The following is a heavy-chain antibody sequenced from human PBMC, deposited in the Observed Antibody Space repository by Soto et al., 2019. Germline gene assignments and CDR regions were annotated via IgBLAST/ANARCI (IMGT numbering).Heavy chain of an antibody. J-gene: IGHJ5*02. CDR3: ASSMVRGMLGGDWFDP. Sequence: SETLSLTCTVSGGSISSYYWSWIRQPPGKGLEWIGYIYYSGSTNYNPSLKSRVTISVDTSKNQFYLKLSSVTAADTAVYYCASSMVRGMLGGDWFDPWGQGTLVTFSS. CDR1: GGSISSYY. V-gene: IGHV4-59*01. D-gene: IGHD3-10*01. CDR2: IYYSGST.